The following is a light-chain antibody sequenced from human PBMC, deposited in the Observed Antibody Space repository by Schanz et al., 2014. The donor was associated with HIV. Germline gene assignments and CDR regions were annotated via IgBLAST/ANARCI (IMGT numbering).Light chain of an antibody. CDR2: GAS. CDR1: QNVRSSS. CDR3: QQYGSSPWT. Sequence: EIVLTQSPGTLSLSPGERASLSCRASQNVRSSSLAWYQQKPGQAPRLLFYGASNRATGIPDRFSGSGSGTDFTLTISRVEPEDYAVYYCQQYGSSPWTFGQGTRVDVK. J-gene: IGKJ1*01. V-gene: IGKV3-20*01.